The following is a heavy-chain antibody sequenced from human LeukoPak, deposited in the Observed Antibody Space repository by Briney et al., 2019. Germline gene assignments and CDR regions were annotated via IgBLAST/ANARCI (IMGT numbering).Heavy chain of an antibody. Sequence: GGSLRLSCAASGFTFSDYYMSWIRQAPGKGLQWVSYISTGGSTIYYADSVKGRFTISRDNAKNSLYLQMNSLRAEDTALYYCAKSRLSGINDAFDIWGQGTMVTVSS. D-gene: IGHD3-3*01. CDR2: ISTGGSTI. V-gene: IGHV3-11*01. CDR3: AKSRLSGINDAFDI. J-gene: IGHJ3*02. CDR1: GFTFSDYY.